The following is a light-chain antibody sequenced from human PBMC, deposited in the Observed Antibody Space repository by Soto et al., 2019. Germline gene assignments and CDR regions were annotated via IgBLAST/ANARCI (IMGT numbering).Light chain of an antibody. CDR2: DAS. Sequence: LSLSPGERATLSCRASQSVSSYLAWYQQKPGQAPRLLIYDASNRATGIPARFSGSGSGTDFTFTISSLEPEDFAVYYCQQRSNWPITFGQGTRLEIK. CDR3: QQRSNWPIT. CDR1: QSVSSY. J-gene: IGKJ5*01. V-gene: IGKV3-11*01.